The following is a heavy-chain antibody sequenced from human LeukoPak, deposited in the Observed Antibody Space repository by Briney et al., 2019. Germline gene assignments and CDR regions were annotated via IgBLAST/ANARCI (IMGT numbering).Heavy chain of an antibody. V-gene: IGHV3-23*01. CDR2: ISGSGGST. CDR3: ARGHHNVMAPTGAFDT. D-gene: IGHD4-17*01. J-gene: IGHJ3*02. CDR1: GFTFSSYA. Sequence: GGSLRLSCAASGFTFSSYAMSWVRQAPGKGLEWVSAISGSGGSTYYADSVKGRFTISRDNAKNTLYLQMNSLRAEDTAVYYCARGHHNVMAPTGAFDTWGQGTMVSVSS.